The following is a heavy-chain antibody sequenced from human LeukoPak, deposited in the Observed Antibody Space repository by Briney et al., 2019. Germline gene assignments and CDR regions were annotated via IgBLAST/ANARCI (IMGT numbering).Heavy chain of an antibody. J-gene: IGHJ3*02. Sequence: GGSLRLSRAASRFTFSSYAMSWVRQAPGKGLEWVSAISGSGGSTYYAHSLKGRFTISRDNTKNTLYLQMNSLRAEDTAVYYCAKSVMITFGGVIGAFDIWGQGTMVTVSS. CDR2: ISGSGGST. CDR3: AKSVMITFGGVIGAFDI. CDR1: RFTFSSYA. D-gene: IGHD3-16*02. V-gene: IGHV3-23*01.